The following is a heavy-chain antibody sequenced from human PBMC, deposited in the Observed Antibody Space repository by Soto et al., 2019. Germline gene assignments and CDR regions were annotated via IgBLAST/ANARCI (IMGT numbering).Heavy chain of an antibody. CDR3: ARGEESAICDY. D-gene: IGHD1-26*01. Sequence: GGSLRLSCAASGFTFSSNAMSWVRRAPGKGLEWVSGITGSGGITDYADSVKGQFTISRDNSRNTLYLQMNSLRDEDTAVYYCARGEESAICDYWGRGTLVTVSS. CDR2: ITGSGGIT. J-gene: IGHJ4*02. CDR1: GFTFSSNA. V-gene: IGHV3-23*01.